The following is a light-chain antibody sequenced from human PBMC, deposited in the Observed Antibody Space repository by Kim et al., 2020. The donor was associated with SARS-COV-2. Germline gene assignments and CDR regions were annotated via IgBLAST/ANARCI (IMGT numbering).Light chain of an antibody. Sequence: ALKLPHPLALGHSRDAIAWHQQMPEKCPGYLMTFHSDGSHSKGDGIPARFAGSMSGAERYLTHSCLQSGYESGDYCQTWPTGMWVFGGGTKLTVL. J-gene: IGLJ3*02. CDR2: FHSDGSH. CDR3: QTWPTGMWV. CDR1: LGHSRDA. V-gene: IGLV4-69*01.